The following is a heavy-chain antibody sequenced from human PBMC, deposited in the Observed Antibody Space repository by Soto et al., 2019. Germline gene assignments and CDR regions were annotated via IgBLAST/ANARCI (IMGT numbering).Heavy chain of an antibody. CDR3: ARDFRGYSYYYGMDV. J-gene: IGHJ6*02. CDR1: GGTFSIYA. CDR2: IIPIFGTA. Sequence: SVKVSWKASGGTFSIYAISWVRQAPGQGLEWVGGIIPIFGTANYAQKFQGRVTITADESTSTAYMELSSLRSEDTAVYYCARDFRGYSYYYGMDVWGQGTTVTVSS. V-gene: IGHV1-69*13. D-gene: IGHD5-18*01.